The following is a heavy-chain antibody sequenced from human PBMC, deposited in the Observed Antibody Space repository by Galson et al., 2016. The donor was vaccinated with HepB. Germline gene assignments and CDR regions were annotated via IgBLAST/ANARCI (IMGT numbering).Heavy chain of an antibody. V-gene: IGHV1-18*01. CDR1: GYTFTSYG. CDR2: ISAYNGNI. CDR3: ARDPAPSAPRNWFDP. Sequence: SVKVSCKASGYTFTSYGINWVRQAPGQGLEWMGWISAYNGNINYAQNFKGRVTMTTDTSTFTAYMELRSLRSDDTAVYYCARDPAPSAPRNWFDPWGQGTLLTVSS. J-gene: IGHJ5*02.